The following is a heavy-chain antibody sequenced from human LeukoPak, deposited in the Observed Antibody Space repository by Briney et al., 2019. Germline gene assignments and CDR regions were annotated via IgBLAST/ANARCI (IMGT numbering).Heavy chain of an antibody. V-gene: IGHV4-59*01. J-gene: IGHJ5*02. D-gene: IGHD3-10*01. CDR1: GGSIRSYF. Sequence: PSETLSLTCTVSGGSIRSYFWSWIRQPPGKGLEWIGYLYYSGSTHYNPSLKSRVTISVDTSKNQFSLKLSSVTAADTAVYYCARPEGSGSYGTWGQGTLVTVSS. CDR2: LYYSGST. CDR3: ARPEGSGSYGT.